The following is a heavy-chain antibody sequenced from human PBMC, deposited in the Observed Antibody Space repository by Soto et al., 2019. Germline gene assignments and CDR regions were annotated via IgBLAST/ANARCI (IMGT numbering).Heavy chain of an antibody. D-gene: IGHD2-2*01. CDR1: GGSISSGDYY. CDR2: IYHSGST. V-gene: IGHV4-39*07. CDR3: ARVVGGYYYGMDV. Sequence: PSETLSLTCTVSGGSISSGDYYWSWIRQPPGKGLEWIGEIYHSGSTNYNPSLKSRVTISVDKSKNQFSLKLSSVTAADTAVYYCARVVGGYYYGMDVWGQGTTVTVSS. J-gene: IGHJ6*02.